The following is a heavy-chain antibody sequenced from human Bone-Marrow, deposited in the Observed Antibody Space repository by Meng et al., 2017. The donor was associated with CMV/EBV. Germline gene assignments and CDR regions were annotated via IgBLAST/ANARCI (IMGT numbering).Heavy chain of an antibody. CDR1: GYTFTNYG. D-gene: IGHD6-19*01. J-gene: IGHJ6*02. CDR2: MNPNSGNT. CDR3: ARMTSGSSAWYGSMDV. Sequence: ASVKVSCKASGYTFTNYGITWVRQAPGQGLEWMGWMNPNSGNTGYTQKFQGRVTMTRNTPITTAYMELSSLRSEDTAVYYCARMTSGSSAWYGSMDVWGQGTTVTVSS. V-gene: IGHV1-8*02.